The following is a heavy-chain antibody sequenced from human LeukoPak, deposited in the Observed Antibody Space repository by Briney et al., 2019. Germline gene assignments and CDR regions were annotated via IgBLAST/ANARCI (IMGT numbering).Heavy chain of an antibody. V-gene: IGHV3-11*04. CDR3: TRDEVGATTEFDS. J-gene: IGHJ4*02. D-gene: IGHD1-26*01. CDR2: IGSSATTT. CDR1: GFTLSDYY. Sequence: GGSLRLSCAASGFTLSDYYMTWIRQAPGKGLEWVSYIGSSATTTYYADSVKGRFSISRDNAMNSLYLQMNSLRAEDTAVYYCTRDEVGATTEFDSWGQGTLVTVSS.